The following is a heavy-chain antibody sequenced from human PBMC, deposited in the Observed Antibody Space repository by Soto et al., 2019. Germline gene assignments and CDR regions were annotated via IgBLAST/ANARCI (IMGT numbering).Heavy chain of an antibody. J-gene: IGHJ4*02. CDR3: ATMGTPATGLYFFDY. D-gene: IGHD2-15*01. V-gene: IGHV4-30-4*01. CDR2: ISYGGST. CDR1: GGSISSGNYY. Sequence: QVQLQESGPGLVKPSQTLSLTCTVSGGSISSGNYYWSWIRQPPGKGLEWIGFISYGGSTYYSTSLKSRVTISVDTFKSQFSLNLSFVTAADTAVYYCATMGTPATGLYFFDYWGQGSLVTVSS.